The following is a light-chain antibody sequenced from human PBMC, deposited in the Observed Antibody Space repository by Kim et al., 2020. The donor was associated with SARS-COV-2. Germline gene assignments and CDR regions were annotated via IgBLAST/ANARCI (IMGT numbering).Light chain of an antibody. CDR3: QSYDSSLSGWV. CDR1: SSNIGAGYD. V-gene: IGLV1-40*01. J-gene: IGLJ3*02. Sequence: RITISCTGSSSNIGAGYDVQWYRQFPGTAPKLLIYGNNNCPSGVPDRFSGSKSGTSASLAITGLQGKDEADYYCQSYDSSLSGWVFGGGTQLTVL. CDR2: GNN.